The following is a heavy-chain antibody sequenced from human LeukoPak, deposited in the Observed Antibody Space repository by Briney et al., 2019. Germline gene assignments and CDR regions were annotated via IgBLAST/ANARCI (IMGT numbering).Heavy chain of an antibody. CDR2: IGSSSSTI. CDR1: GFTFSSYT. J-gene: IGHJ6*04. D-gene: IGHD3-10*02. CDR3: AELGITMIGGV. V-gene: IGHV3-48*04. Sequence: PGGSLRLSCAASGFTFSSYTMNWVRQAPGKGLEWVSYIGSSSSTIYYADSVKGRFTISRDNAKNSLYLQMNSPRAEDTAVYYCAELGITMIGGVWGKGTTVTISS.